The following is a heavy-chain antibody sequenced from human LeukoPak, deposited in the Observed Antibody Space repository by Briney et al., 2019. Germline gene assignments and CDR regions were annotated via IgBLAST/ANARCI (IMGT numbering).Heavy chain of an antibody. V-gene: IGHV4-59*01. CDR3: ARDTRSYDTSGYYYFDY. CDR1: GASTTSYY. D-gene: IGHD3-22*01. Sequence: SETLSLTCSVSGASTTSYYWNWIRQTPGKGLEWIGYIYSDGTTSYSPSLRSRVTISIDTSRNQFSLKLSSVTAADAAVYYCARDTRSYDTSGYYYFDYWGQGALVTVSS. J-gene: IGHJ4*02. CDR2: IYSDGTT.